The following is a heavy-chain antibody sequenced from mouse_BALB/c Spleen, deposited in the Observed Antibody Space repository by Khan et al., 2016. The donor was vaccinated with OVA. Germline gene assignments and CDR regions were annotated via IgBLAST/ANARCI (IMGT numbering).Heavy chain of an antibody. CDR2: INTYTGEP. V-gene: IGHV9-3-1*01. CDR3: ARSNGNYRFDY. J-gene: IGHJ3*01. CDR1: GYTFTNYG. Sequence: QIQLVQSGPELKKPGETVKISCKASGYTFTNYGMNWVKQAPGKGLKWMGWINTYTGEPTYADDFKGRFAFSLETSASTAYLQINNLKNEDTATDVCARSNGNYRFDYWGQGTLVTVSA. D-gene: IGHD2-1*01.